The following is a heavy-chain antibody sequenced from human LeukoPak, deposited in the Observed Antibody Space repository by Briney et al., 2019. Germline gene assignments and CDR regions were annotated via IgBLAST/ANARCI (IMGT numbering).Heavy chain of an antibody. Sequence: SETLSLTCAVYGGSFSGYYWSWIRQPPGKGLEWIGEINHSGSTNYNPSLKSRVTISVDTSKNQFSLKLSSVTAADTAVYYCARGSPFYSGSYYTTTIYDYWGEGTLVTVSS. V-gene: IGHV4-34*01. D-gene: IGHD1-26*01. CDR3: ARGSPFYSGSYYTTTIYDY. CDR2: INHSGST. J-gene: IGHJ4*02. CDR1: GGSFSGYY.